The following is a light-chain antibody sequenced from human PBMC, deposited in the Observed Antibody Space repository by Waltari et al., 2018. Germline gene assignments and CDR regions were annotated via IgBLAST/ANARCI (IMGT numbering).Light chain of an antibody. J-gene: IGLJ2*01. Sequence: QSALTQPASVSGSPGQSITISCTGTSSDVGGYNYVSWYQQHPGKAPKLMIYEFSYRPAGVSTRFSGSKSGNTASLTISGLQAEDEADYYCNSYTNSKTQIFGGGTKLTVL. V-gene: IGLV2-14*01. CDR3: NSYTNSKTQI. CDR2: EFS. CDR1: SSDVGGYNY.